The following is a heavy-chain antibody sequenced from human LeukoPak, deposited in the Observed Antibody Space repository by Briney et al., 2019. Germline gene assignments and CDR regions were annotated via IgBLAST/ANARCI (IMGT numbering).Heavy chain of an antibody. Sequence: ASVKVSCKASGYTFTGYYMHWVRQAPGQWLEWMGWINPNSGGTNYAQKFQGRVTMTRDTSISTAYMELSRLRSDDTAVYYCAGAGGYSSGGRGVGNWFDPWGQGTLVTVSS. CDR2: INPNSGGT. V-gene: IGHV1-2*02. CDR3: AGAGGYSSGGRGVGNWFDP. CDR1: GYTFTGYY. D-gene: IGHD6-19*01. J-gene: IGHJ5*02.